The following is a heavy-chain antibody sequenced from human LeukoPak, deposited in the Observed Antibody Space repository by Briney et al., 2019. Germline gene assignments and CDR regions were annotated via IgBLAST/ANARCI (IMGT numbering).Heavy chain of an antibody. CDR3: ARAVAAPGLYYYYSMDV. D-gene: IGHD6-19*01. CDR1: GFTFSSYA. J-gene: IGHJ6*01. V-gene: IGHV3-30-3*01. CDR2: ISYDGSNK. Sequence: GGSLRLSCAASGFTFSSYAMHWVRQAPGKGLEWVAAISYDGSNKYYADSQKGQFTISRDNSKNTLYLKMNSVRAEDTAVYYCARAVAAPGLYYYYSMDVWGEGATVTVSS.